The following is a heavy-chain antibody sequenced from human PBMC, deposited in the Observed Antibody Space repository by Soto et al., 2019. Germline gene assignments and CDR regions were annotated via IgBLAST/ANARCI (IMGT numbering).Heavy chain of an antibody. D-gene: IGHD3-9*01. CDR2: IYYSGST. CDR3: ARTLRYFDWAPYFDY. J-gene: IGHJ4*02. V-gene: IGHV4-31*03. Sequence: PSETLYLTCTVSGGSISSGGYYWSWIRQHPGKGLEWIGYIYYSGSTYYNPSLKSRVTISVDTSKNQFSLKLSSVTAADTAVYYCARTLRYFDWAPYFDYWGQGTLVTVSS. CDR1: GGSISSGGYY.